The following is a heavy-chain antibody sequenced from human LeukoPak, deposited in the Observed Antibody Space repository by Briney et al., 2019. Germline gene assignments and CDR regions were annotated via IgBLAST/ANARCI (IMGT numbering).Heavy chain of an antibody. V-gene: IGHV3-23*01. J-gene: IGHJ4*02. D-gene: IGHD6-19*01. CDR2: ISGSGGST. CDR1: GSTFSSYA. CDR3: AKLSGSGWFYYFDY. Sequence: GGSLRLSCAASGSTFSSYAMSWVRQAPGKGLEWVSAISGSGGSTYYADFVKGRFTISRDNSKNTLYLQMNSLRAEDTAVYYCAKLSGSGWFYYFDYWGQGTLVTVSS.